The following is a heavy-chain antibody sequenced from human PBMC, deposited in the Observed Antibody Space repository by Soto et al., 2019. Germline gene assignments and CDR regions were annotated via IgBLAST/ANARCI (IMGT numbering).Heavy chain of an antibody. D-gene: IGHD3-22*01. V-gene: IGHV3-49*04. CDR2: IRSKAYGGTT. Sequence: GGSLRLSCTASGFTFGDYAMSWVRQAPGKGLEWVGFIRSKAYGGTTEYAASVKGRFTISRDDSKSIAYLQMNSLKTEDTAVYYCTRDVGYYDSSGYPLDYGIDVWGQGTTVTVSS. J-gene: IGHJ6*02. CDR3: TRDVGYYDSSGYPLDYGIDV. CDR1: GFTFGDYA.